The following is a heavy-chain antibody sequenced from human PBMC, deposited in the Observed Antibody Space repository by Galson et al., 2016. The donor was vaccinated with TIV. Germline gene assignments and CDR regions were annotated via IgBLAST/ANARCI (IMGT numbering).Heavy chain of an antibody. CDR3: ARASSSGWDNGDDAFDK. D-gene: IGHD6-19*01. J-gene: IGHJ3*02. CDR2: MYSSGHT. V-gene: IGHV4-61*02. Sequence: TLSLTCTVSGGSISGGVYFWSWIRQPAGKGLEWIGRMYSSGHTNYNPSLESRVTMSVDTSKNQFSLRLNSVTAADSAVYFCARASSSGWDNGDDAFDKWGQGTMVTVSS. CDR1: GGSISGGVYF.